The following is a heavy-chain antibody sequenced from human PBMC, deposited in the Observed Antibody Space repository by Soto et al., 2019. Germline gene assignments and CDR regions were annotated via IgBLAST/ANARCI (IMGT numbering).Heavy chain of an antibody. CDR1: GGSINSSSYF. D-gene: IGHD6-19*01. J-gene: IGHJ5*02. Sequence: SETLSLTCSVSGGSINSSSYFWGWVRQPPGKGLEWIGSIYYTGSTYYNPSLRSRVTISVDTSKNQFSLKLSSVTAADTAVFYCARHYSSGSRNWFDPWGQGTPVTVSS. V-gene: IGHV4-39*01. CDR2: IYYTGST. CDR3: ARHYSSGSRNWFDP.